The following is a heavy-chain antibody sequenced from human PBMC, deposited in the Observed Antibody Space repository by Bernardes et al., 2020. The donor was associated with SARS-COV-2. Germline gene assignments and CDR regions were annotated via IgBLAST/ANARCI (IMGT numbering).Heavy chain of an antibody. CDR3: AKVLQYLLSHFYYGMDV. J-gene: IGHJ6*02. CDR1: GFTFTTYW. Sequence: GGSLRLSCAASGFTFTTYWMHWVRQAPGKGLEWVALISYDGSKKYYADSVKGRFTISRDNSKNMVYLQMNSLRAEDTAVYYCAKVLQYLLSHFYYGMDVWGQGTTVTVS. V-gene: IGHV3-30*18. CDR2: ISYDGSKK. D-gene: IGHD4-4*01.